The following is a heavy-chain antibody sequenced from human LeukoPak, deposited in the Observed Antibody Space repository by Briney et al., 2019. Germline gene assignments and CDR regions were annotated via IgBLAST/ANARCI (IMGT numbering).Heavy chain of an antibody. Sequence: GASVKVSCKASGYTFTGYYMHWVRQAPGQGLEWMGWINPNSGGTNYAQKFQGRVTMTRDTSISTAYMELSRLRSDDTAVYYCARDLGVTMMVVVNHFDYWGQGTLVTVSS. CDR1: GYTFTGYY. J-gene: IGHJ4*02. CDR3: ARDLGVTMMVVVNHFDY. CDR2: INPNSGGT. V-gene: IGHV1-2*02. D-gene: IGHD3-22*01.